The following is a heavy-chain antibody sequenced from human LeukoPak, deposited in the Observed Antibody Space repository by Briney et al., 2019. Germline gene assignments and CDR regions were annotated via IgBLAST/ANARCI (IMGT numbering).Heavy chain of an antibody. CDR2: IRSKANSYAT. V-gene: IGHV3-73*01. CDR1: GFTFSGSA. Sequence: VGSLGLSCAASGFTFSGSAMHWVRQASGKGLEWVGRIRSKANSYATAYAASVKGRFTISRDDSKNTAYLQMNSLKTEHTAVYYCTSRKALGYCSGGSCQDYWGQGTLVTVSS. J-gene: IGHJ4*02. CDR3: TSRKALGYCSGGSCQDY. D-gene: IGHD2-15*01.